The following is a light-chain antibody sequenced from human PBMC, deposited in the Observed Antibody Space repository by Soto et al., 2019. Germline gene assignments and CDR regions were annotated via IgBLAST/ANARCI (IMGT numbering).Light chain of an antibody. CDR3: SSYTSISTYV. CDR2: EVT. Sequence: LTQPASVSGSPGQSVTISCTGTSSDVGGYNYVSWYQRHPGEAPKLMIYEVTHRPSGVSNRFSGSKSGNTASLTISGLQAEDEADYYCSSYTSISTYVFGTGTKVTVL. CDR1: SSDVGGYNY. V-gene: IGLV2-14*01. J-gene: IGLJ1*01.